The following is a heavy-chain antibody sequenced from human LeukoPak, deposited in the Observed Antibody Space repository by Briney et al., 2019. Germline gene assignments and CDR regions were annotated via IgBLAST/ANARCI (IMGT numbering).Heavy chain of an antibody. CDR1: GFTFSNYS. D-gene: IGHD3-22*01. V-gene: IGHV3-48*02. CDR3: ARGRKSSDPRWFDP. Sequence: GGSLRLSCAASGFTFSNYSMNWVRQAPGKGLEWVSYISSSSSTIYYADSVKGRFTISRDNAKNSLYLQMNSLRDEDTAVYYCARGRKSSDPRWFDPWGQGTLVTVSS. J-gene: IGHJ5*02. CDR2: ISSSSSTI.